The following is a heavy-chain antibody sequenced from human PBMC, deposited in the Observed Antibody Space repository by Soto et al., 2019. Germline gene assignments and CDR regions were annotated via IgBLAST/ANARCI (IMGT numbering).Heavy chain of an antibody. CDR3: AKAMYYYDSSGCFDY. Sequence: PGGSLRLSCAASGFTFSSYAMHWVRQAPGKGLEWVAVISYDGSNKYYADSVKGRFTTSRDNSKNTLYLQMNSLRAEDTAVYYCAKAMYYYDSSGCFDYWGQGTLVTVSS. CDR1: GFTFSSYA. D-gene: IGHD3-22*01. J-gene: IGHJ4*02. CDR2: ISYDGSNK. V-gene: IGHV3-30-3*01.